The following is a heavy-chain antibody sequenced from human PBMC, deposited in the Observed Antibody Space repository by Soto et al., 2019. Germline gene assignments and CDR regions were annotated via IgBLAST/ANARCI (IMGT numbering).Heavy chain of an antibody. D-gene: IGHD6-13*01. CDR3: ARDLRLSSWYLIDP. J-gene: IGHJ5*02. CDR1: GGSISSYY. Sequence: SDTLSLTCTVSGGSISSYYWSWIRQPPGKGLEWIGYIYYSGSTNYNPSLKSRVTISVDTSKNQFSLKLSSVTAADTAVYYCARDLRLSSWYLIDPWGQGTLVTVSS. V-gene: IGHV4-59*01. CDR2: IYYSGST.